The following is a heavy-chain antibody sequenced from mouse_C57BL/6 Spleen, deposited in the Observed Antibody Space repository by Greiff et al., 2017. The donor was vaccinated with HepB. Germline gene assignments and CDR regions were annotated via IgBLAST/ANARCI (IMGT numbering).Heavy chain of an antibody. Sequence: EVQLQESGGGLVKPGGSLKLSCAASGFTFSSYAMSWVRQTPEKRLEWVATICDGGSYTYYPDNVKGRFTISRDNAKNNLYLQMSHLKSEDTAMYYCARDTTVVAYYFDYWGQGTTLTVSS. CDR2: ICDGGSYT. CDR1: GFTFSSYA. D-gene: IGHD1-1*01. CDR3: ARDTTVVAYYFDY. V-gene: IGHV5-4*01. J-gene: IGHJ2*01.